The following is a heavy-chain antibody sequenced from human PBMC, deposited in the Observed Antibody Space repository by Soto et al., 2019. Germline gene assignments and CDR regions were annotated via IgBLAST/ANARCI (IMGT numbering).Heavy chain of an antibody. Sequence: PGGSLRLSCAASGFTFSSYGMHWVRQAPGKGLEWVAVIWYDGSNKYYADSVKGRFTISRDNSKNTLYLQMNSLRAEDTAVYYCAKDRSYGHYYYGMDVWGQGTTVTVSS. CDR3: AKDRSYGHYYYGMDV. D-gene: IGHD4-17*01. J-gene: IGHJ6*02. CDR2: IWYDGSNK. V-gene: IGHV3-30*02. CDR1: GFTFSSYG.